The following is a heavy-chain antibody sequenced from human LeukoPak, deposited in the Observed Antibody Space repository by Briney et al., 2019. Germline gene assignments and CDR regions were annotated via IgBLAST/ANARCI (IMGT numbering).Heavy chain of an antibody. CDR3: ASKEYYYDSSGYHPPADY. J-gene: IGHJ4*02. CDR2: ISGSGGST. CDR1: GFTFSSYA. V-gene: IGHV3-23*01. Sequence: GGSLRLSCAASGFTFSSYAMSWVRQAPGKGLEWVSAISGSGGSTYYADSVKGRFTISRDNSKNTLYLQMNSLRAEDTAVYYCASKEYYYDSSGYHPPADYWGQGTLVTVSS. D-gene: IGHD3-22*01.